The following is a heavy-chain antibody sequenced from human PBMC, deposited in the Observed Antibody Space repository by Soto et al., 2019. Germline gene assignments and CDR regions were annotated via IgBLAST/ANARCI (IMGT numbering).Heavy chain of an antibody. V-gene: IGHV3-30*18. CDR2: ISYDGSNK. J-gene: IGHJ6*02. Sequence: GGSLRLSCAASGFTFSSYGVHWVRQAPGKGLEWVAVISYDGSNKYYADSVKGRFTISRDNSKNTLYLQMNSLRAEDTAVYYCAKAGRRLRVYYYGMDVWGQGTTVTVSS. CDR1: GFTFSSYG. CDR3: AKAGRRLRVYYYGMDV. D-gene: IGHD3-16*01.